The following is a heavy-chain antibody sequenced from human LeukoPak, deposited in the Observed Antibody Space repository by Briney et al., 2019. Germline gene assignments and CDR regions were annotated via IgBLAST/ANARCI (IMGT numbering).Heavy chain of an antibody. J-gene: IGHJ1*01. Sequence: PGGSLRLSCAASGFNISRYSASWVRQAPGKGLEWVSFIGSSESYISYADSVKGRFTISGDNAKNSLSLQMNSLRAEDTAVYYCAKVNSRRRDGLSGYFHHWGQGTLVTVSP. D-gene: IGHD5-24*01. CDR1: GFNISRYS. CDR2: IGSSESYI. V-gene: IGHV3-21*01. CDR3: AKVNSRRRDGLSGYFHH.